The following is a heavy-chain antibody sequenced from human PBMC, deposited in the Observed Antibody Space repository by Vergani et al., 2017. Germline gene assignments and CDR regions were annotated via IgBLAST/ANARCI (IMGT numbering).Heavy chain of an antibody. CDR2: ISGSGGST. V-gene: IGHV3-23*01. Sequence: EVQLLESGGDLVQPGGSLRLSCAASGFTFNHYAMNWVRQAPGKGLEWVSGISGSGGSTYYEGSVEGRFTISRDSSKNTLYLHMNSLSAGDTAVYYCAKANPRNSXYDYLYYYHAMDVWGQGTTVTVSS. CDR3: AKANPRNSXYDYLYYYHAMDV. J-gene: IGHJ6*02. CDR1: GFTFNHYA. D-gene: IGHD5-12*01.